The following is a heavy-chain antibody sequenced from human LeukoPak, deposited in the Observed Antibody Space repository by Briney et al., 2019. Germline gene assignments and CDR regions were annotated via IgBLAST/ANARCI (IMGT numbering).Heavy chain of an antibody. Sequence: QSGGSLRLSCVASGFTSGFNFSEFWMSWVRQAPGKGLEWVANIKEDGSERYSVDSVEGRFTISRDNAKKSLYLQMNSLRAEDTAVYYCARGSYRWVHWGQGTLVTVSS. J-gene: IGHJ4*02. D-gene: IGHD3-16*02. V-gene: IGHV3-7*01. CDR1: GFNFSEFW. CDR2: IKEDGSER. CDR3: ARGSYRWVH.